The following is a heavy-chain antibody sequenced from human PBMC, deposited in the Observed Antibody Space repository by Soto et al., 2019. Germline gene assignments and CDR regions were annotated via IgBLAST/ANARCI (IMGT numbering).Heavy chain of an antibody. CDR1: GFTFSSYA. J-gene: IGHJ4*02. CDR2: ISGSGGST. V-gene: IGHV3-23*01. CDR3: ARCKSYASHFDY. Sequence: GGSLRLSCAASGFTFSSYAMSWVRQAPGKGLEWVSAISGSGGSTYYADSVKGRFTISRDTSKNQFSLKLSSVTAADTAVYYCARCKSYASHFDYWGQGTLVTVSS. D-gene: IGHD2-2*01.